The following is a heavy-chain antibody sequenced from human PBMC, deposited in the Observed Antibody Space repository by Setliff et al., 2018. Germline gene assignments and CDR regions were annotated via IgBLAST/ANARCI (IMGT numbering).Heavy chain of an antibody. V-gene: IGHV3-7*01. Sequence: GESLKISCVASEFTFSNYWMTWVRQAPGKGLEWVANIRQDGGQTYYEDSVKGRFTISRDNAKNSLYLQMNSPRAEDTALYYCATDRNYYDSDTFYDAFDIWGQGTMVTVSS. J-gene: IGHJ3*02. D-gene: IGHD3-22*01. CDR1: EFTFSNYW. CDR3: ATDRNYYDSDTFYDAFDI. CDR2: IRQDGGQT.